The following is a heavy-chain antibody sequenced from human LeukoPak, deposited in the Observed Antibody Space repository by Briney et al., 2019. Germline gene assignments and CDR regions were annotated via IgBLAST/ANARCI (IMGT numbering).Heavy chain of an antibody. Sequence: GGSLRLSCAASGFTFSSYSMNWVRQAPGKGLEWVGFIRSKAYGGTTEYAASVKGRFTISRDDSKSIAYLQMNSLKTEDTAVYYCTRDRDYYDSSGYYYEPDYWGQGTLVTVSS. J-gene: IGHJ4*02. CDR1: GFTFSSYS. CDR3: TRDRDYYDSSGYYYEPDY. V-gene: IGHV3-49*04. CDR2: IRSKAYGGTT. D-gene: IGHD3-22*01.